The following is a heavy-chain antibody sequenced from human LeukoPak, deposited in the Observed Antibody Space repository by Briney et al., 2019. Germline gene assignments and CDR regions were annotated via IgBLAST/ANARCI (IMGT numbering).Heavy chain of an antibody. J-gene: IGHJ6*03. CDR3: ARGLFSRYMDV. CDR1: GFTFSSYS. V-gene: IGHV3-48*01. Sequence: GGSLRLSCAASGFTFSSYSMNWVRQAPGKGLEWVSFISCSDSTIYYADSVKGRFTISRDNAKNSLYLQMNSLRAEDTAVYYCARGLFSRYMDVWGKGTTVTVSS. D-gene: IGHD3-22*01. CDR2: ISCSDSTI.